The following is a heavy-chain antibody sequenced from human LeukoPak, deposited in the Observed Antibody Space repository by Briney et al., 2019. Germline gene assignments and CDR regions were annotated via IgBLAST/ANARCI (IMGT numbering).Heavy chain of an antibody. J-gene: IGHJ5*02. CDR2: ISAYNENT. CDR1: GYTFTNYG. Sequence: ASVKVSCKASGYTFTNYGISWVRQGPGQGLEWMGWISAYNENTNYAQKFQGRVTMTTDTSTSTAYMELRSLRSDDTAVYYCARYHGKQWPRYNWFDPWGQGTLVTVSS. D-gene: IGHD6-19*01. CDR3: ARYHGKQWPRYNWFDP. V-gene: IGHV1-18*01.